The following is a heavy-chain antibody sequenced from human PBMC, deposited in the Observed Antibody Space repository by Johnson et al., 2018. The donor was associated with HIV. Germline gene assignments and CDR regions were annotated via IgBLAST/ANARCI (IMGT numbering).Heavy chain of an antibody. V-gene: IGHV3-66*01. CDR1: GFTVSSNY. CDR3: ARVPWSLDAFDI. CDR2: IYLGGRT. Sequence: VQLVESGGGLVQPGGSLRLSCAASGFTVSSNYMSWVRQAPGKGLEWVSVIYLGGRTYYADSVRGRFTISRDNSKNTLYLQMNSLRAEDTAVYYCARVPWSLDAFDIGGQGTMVTVSS. D-gene: IGHD2-15*01. J-gene: IGHJ3*02.